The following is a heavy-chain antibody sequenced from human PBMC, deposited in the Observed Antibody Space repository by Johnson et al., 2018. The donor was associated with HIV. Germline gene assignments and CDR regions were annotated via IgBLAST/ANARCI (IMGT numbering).Heavy chain of an antibody. CDR1: GFTFSRYW. CDR2: IKQAGSEK. J-gene: IGHJ3*02. V-gene: IGHV3-7*01. Sequence: VQLVEPGGGLVQPGGSLRLSCAASGFTFSRYWMSWVRQAPGKGLEWVANIKQAGSEKYYVDSVKGRFTISRDNAKNSLYLQMNSLRAEDTAVYYCAKTHDSSGYYGGLDAFDIWGQGTMVTVSA. D-gene: IGHD3-22*01. CDR3: AKTHDSSGYYGGLDAFDI.